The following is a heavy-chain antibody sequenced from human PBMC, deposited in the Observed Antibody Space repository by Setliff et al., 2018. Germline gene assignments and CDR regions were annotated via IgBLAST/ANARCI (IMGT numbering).Heavy chain of an antibody. D-gene: IGHD5-18*01. V-gene: IGHV3-11*06. CDR2: ISITSRHYT. J-gene: IGHJ4*02. Sequence: PGGSLRLSCVASGFTFSDYYMSWIRQAPGKGLEHVSFISITSRHYTNYADSVKGRFPISRDNAKTSLYLQMNGLRAEDTGVYYCARALYGYSYGYDFWGQGTPVTVSS. CDR3: ARALYGYSYGYDF. CDR1: GFTFSDYY.